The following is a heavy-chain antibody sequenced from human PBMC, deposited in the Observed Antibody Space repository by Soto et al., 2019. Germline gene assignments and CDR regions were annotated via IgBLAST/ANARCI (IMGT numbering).Heavy chain of an antibody. J-gene: IGHJ4*02. D-gene: IGHD3-3*01. CDR1: GGTFSSYA. V-gene: IGHV1-69*13. CDR3: AKNYDFWSGHFDY. CDR2: IIPIFGTA. Sequence: SVKVSCKASGGTFSSYAISWVRQAPGQGLEWMGGIIPIFGTANYAQKFQGRVTITADESTSTAYMELSSLRSEDTAVYYCAKNYDFWSGHFDYWGQGTLVTVSS.